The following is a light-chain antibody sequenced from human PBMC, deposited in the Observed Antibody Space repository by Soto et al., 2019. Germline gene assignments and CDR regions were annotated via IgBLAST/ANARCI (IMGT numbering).Light chain of an antibody. J-gene: IGLJ1*01. CDR1: SSDVGGYNY. CDR2: DVS. Sequence: QSALTQPASVSGSPGQSITISCTGTSSDVGGYNYVSWYQQHPGKVPKLMIYDVSNRPSGVSNRFSGSKSGNPASLTISGLQAEDEADYYCSSYTSSSTYVFGIGTKLTVL. V-gene: IGLV2-14*03. CDR3: SSYTSSSTYV.